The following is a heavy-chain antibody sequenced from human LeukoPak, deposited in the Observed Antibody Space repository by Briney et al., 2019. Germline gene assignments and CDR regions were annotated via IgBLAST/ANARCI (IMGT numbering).Heavy chain of an antibody. V-gene: IGHV1-46*01. J-gene: IGHJ4*02. CDR3: ARDGPTAAPFDY. CDR1: GYRFTSYD. D-gene: IGHD2-2*01. Sequence: GASVKVSCKASGYRFTSYDMHWVRQAPGQVLEWMGIINPSGGSTSYAQRFQGRVAMTRDTSTTTVYMEVNSLASEDTAVYFCARDGPTAAPFDYWGQGTLVTVSS. CDR2: INPSGGST.